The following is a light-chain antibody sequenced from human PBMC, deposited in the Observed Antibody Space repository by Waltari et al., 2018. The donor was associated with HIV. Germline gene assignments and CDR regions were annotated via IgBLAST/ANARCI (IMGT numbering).Light chain of an antibody. Sequence: QSVLTQPPSASGPPGQRVTMSCSGRSPNIGRNTVNWYQQLPGTAPKLLIFSDTQRPSGVPDRFSGSKSGTSASLAISGLQSEDEGDYYCAAWDDSLNGHWVFGGGTRVTVL. CDR3: AAWDDSLNGHWV. CDR1: SPNIGRNT. J-gene: IGLJ3*02. V-gene: IGLV1-44*01. CDR2: SDT.